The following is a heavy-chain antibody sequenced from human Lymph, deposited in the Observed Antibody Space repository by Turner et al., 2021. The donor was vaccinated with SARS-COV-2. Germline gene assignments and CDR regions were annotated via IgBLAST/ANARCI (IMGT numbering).Heavy chain of an antibody. Sequence: QVQLVESGGGVVQPGRSLSLSCAASGFTFSSYAMHWVRQAPGKGLEWVALISYDGSNNNYADSVKGRFTISRDNSKNTLYLQMISLRAEDTAVYDCARDVGAALDYWGQGTLVTVSS. J-gene: IGHJ4*02. D-gene: IGHD6-25*01. CDR2: ISYDGSNN. CDR3: ARDVGAALDY. V-gene: IGHV3-30-3*01. CDR1: GFTFSSYA.